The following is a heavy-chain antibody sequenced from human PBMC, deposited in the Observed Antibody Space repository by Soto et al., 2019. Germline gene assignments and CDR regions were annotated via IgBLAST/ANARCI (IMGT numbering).Heavy chain of an antibody. CDR1: GGTFRNYA. D-gene: IGHD6-13*01. Sequence: QVQLVQSGAEVTKPGSSVKLSCKTSGGTFRNYAINWVRQAPGQGLEWMGGSIPVFGTANYAQTFQGRFTITADESTSTAYMELSSLRSEDTAVYYCAIPLPKQQLVRGAFDHWGQGTLVTVAS. J-gene: IGHJ4*02. CDR2: SIPVFGTA. V-gene: IGHV1-69*01. CDR3: AIPLPKQQLVRGAFDH.